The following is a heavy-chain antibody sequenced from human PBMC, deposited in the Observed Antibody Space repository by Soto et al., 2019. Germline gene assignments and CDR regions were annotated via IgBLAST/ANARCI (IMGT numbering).Heavy chain of an antibody. D-gene: IGHD7-27*01. CDR2: ISGGGDAA. CDR1: GFTFINYA. Sequence: EVQVLESGGGLVQPGGSLRLSCAGSGFTFINYAMNWVRQAPGKGLEWVSSISGGGDAAFFPDSVRGRFNLSRDNSKNTVTLQMNSLGVDDTAVYYCARKILGSTTRPNYWYFDLWGRGTLVTVSS. V-gene: IGHV3-23*01. CDR3: ARKILGSTTRPNYWYFDL. J-gene: IGHJ2*01.